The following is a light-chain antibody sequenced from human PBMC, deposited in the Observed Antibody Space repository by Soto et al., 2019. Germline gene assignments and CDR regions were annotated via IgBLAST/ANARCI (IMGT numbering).Light chain of an antibody. J-gene: IGLJ3*02. V-gene: IGLV1-44*01. CDR1: NSNIGSNT. CDR2: NND. Sequence: QLVLTQAPSASGTPGQRVTISCSGSNSNIGSNTVSWYQQVPGTAPKVLIYNNDQRPSGVPDRLSGSKSGTSASLAIGGLQSEDEADYYCAAWDGSLNGWVFGGGTQLTVL. CDR3: AAWDGSLNGWV.